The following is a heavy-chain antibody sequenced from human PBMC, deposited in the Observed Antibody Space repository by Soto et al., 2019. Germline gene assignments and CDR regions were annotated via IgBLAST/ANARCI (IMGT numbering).Heavy chain of an antibody. D-gene: IGHD5-12*01. V-gene: IGHV3-23*01. CDR2: ISGSVGST. J-gene: IGHJ4*02. Sequence: EVQLLESGGGLVQPGGSLRLSCVASGFNFSSSALSWVRQAPGKGLEWVSAISGSVGSTYYADSVKGRFTISRDNSKNTLYLQSNSLGSEDTAVYYCEKVQWLIDTYTHWGQGTLVTVSS. CDR3: EKVQWLIDTYTH. CDR1: GFNFSSSA.